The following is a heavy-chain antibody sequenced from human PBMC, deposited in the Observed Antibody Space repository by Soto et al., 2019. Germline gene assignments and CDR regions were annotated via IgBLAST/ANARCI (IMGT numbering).Heavy chain of an antibody. Sequence: QVQLVQSGAEVKKPGASVKVSCKASGYTFASYAISWMRQAPGQGLEWMGGISAYNGNTNYAQKLQGRVTMTTDTATSTAYMELRSLSSDATAVYDCARDPPPPDYWGQGTLVTVSS. CDR1: GYTFASYA. J-gene: IGHJ4*02. CDR3: ARDPPPPDY. CDR2: ISAYNGNT. V-gene: IGHV1-18*01.